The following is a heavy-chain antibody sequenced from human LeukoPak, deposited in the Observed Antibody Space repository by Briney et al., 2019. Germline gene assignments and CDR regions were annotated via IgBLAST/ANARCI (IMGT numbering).Heavy chain of an antibody. V-gene: IGHV3-30*18. CDR1: GFTFSSYG. J-gene: IGHJ4*02. CDR3: AKDGHWNLKDFDY. Sequence: GGSLRLSCAASGFTFSSYGMHWVRQAPGKGLEWVAVISYDGSNKNYADSVKGRFTISRDNSKNTLYLQMNSLRAEDTAVYYCAKDGHWNLKDFDYWGQGTLVTVSS. D-gene: IGHD1-1*01. CDR2: ISYDGSNK.